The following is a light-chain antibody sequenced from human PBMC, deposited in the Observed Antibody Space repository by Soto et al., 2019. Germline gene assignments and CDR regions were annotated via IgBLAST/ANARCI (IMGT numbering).Light chain of an antibody. Sequence: DIQMTQSPSSLSASVGDRVTITCRASQSIKRNLNWYQQKPGKVPKLLMYGASSLQSGVPSRFSGSGSVTDFTLTINSLQPEDFATYYCQQSYNIPFTFGPGTKVDI. CDR1: QSIKRN. J-gene: IGKJ3*01. CDR2: GAS. V-gene: IGKV1-39*01. CDR3: QQSYNIPFT.